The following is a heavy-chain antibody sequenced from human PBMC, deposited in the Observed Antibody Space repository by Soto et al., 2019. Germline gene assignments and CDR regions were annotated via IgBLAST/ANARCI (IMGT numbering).Heavy chain of an antibody. J-gene: IGHJ4*02. CDR1: GYTFTSYG. D-gene: IGHD5-12*01. Sequence: QVQLVQSGAEVKKPGASVKVSCKASGYTFTSYGISWVRQAPGQGLEWMGWISAYNGNTNYAQKLQGSVPMTTDTSTSTAYMELRSLRSDDTAVYYCASDKKRDGYNPIPPFDYWCQGTLVTLSS. V-gene: IGHV1-18*01. CDR2: ISAYNGNT. CDR3: ASDKKRDGYNPIPPFDY.